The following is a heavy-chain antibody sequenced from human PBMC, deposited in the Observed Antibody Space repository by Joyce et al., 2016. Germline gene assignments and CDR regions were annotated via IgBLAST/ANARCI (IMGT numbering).Heavy chain of an antibody. CDR1: GFSFSSSS. V-gene: IGHV3-23*01. CDR3: ATRGLYCGGDCLTYYFDS. J-gene: IGHJ4*02. D-gene: IGHD2-21*02. CDR2: IVYTDGSP. Sequence: EVQLLESGGGLVQPGGSLRLSCAASGFSFSSSSMSWVRQAPGKGLECVTSIVYTDGSPYCSDSGRCRFTISGDNSTNTLSLQMNSLRAADSAVYYCATRGLYCGGDCLTYYFDSWGQGTLVTVSP.